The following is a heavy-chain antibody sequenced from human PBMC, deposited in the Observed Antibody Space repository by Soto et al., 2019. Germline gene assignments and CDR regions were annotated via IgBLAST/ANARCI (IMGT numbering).Heavy chain of an antibody. Sequence: ASVKVSCKASGYTFTSYDINWVRQATGQGLEWMGWMNPNSGNTGYAQKFQGRVTMTRNTSISTAYMELSSLRSEDTAVYYCARGGLITIFGVVITENYGMDVWGQGTTGTVSS. D-gene: IGHD3-3*01. CDR3: ARGGLITIFGVVITENYGMDV. V-gene: IGHV1-8*01. CDR2: MNPNSGNT. J-gene: IGHJ6*02. CDR1: GYTFTSYD.